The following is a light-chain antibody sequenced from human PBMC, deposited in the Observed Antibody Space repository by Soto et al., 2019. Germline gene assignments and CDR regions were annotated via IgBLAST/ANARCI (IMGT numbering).Light chain of an antibody. CDR2: EVV. Sequence: QSALTQPPSASGSPGQSVTISCTGTKSDIGVYDFVSWYQRHPGKAPRLIIYEVVQWPSGVPDRFSGSKSGNTASLTVSGLQAADEADYFCKSYAGSNTYVFGSGTKVTVL. CDR1: KSDIGVYDF. CDR3: KSYAGSNTYV. J-gene: IGLJ1*01. V-gene: IGLV2-8*01.